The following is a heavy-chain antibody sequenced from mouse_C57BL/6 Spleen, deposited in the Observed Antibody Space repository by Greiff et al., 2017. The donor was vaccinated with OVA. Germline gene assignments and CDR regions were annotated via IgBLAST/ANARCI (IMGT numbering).Heavy chain of an antibody. Sequence: EVKLMESGGGLVKPGGSLKLSCAASGFTFSSYAMSWVRQTPEKRLEWVATISDGGSYTYYPDNVKGRFTISRDNAKNNLYLQMSHLKSEDTAMYYCARDRGSLHHRDAMDYWGQGTSVTVSS. CDR1: GFTFSSYA. CDR2: ISDGGSYT. D-gene: IGHD3-1*01. CDR3: ARDRGSLHHRDAMDY. V-gene: IGHV5-4*01. J-gene: IGHJ4*01.